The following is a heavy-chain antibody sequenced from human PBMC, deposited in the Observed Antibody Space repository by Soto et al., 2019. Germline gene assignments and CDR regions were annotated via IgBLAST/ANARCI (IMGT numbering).Heavy chain of an antibody. V-gene: IGHV1-69*01. CDR3: ARGDYDFWSGYHRYNWFDP. CDR2: IIPIFGTA. J-gene: IGHJ5*02. CDR1: GGTFSSYA. D-gene: IGHD3-3*01. Sequence: QVQLVQSGAEVKKPGSSVKVSCKASGGTFSSYAISWVRQAPGQGLEWMGGIIPIFGTANYAHKFQGKVTITADESTSTAYMGLCSLRSEDTAVYYCARGDYDFWSGYHRYNWFDPWGQGTLVTVSA.